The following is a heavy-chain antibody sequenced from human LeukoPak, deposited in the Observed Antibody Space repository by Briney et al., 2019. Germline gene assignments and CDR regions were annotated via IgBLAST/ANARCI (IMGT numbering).Heavy chain of an antibody. V-gene: IGHV4-4*07. D-gene: IGHD1-7*01. Sequence: SETLSLTCTVSGGSISSYYWSWIRQPPGKGLEWIGRIYTSGSTNYNPSLKSRVTMSVDTSKNQFSLKLSSVTAADTAVYYCARDRGELRYYYGMDVWGQGTTVTVSS. CDR2: IYTSGST. CDR1: GGSISSYY. J-gene: IGHJ6*02. CDR3: ARDRGELRYYYGMDV.